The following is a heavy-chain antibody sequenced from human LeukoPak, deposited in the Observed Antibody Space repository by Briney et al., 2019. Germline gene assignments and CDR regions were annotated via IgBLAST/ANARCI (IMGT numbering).Heavy chain of an antibody. CDR3: AKGLERESRLDS. J-gene: IGHJ4*02. D-gene: IGHD1-1*01. CDR2: ISWNSGSI. V-gene: IGHV3-9*01. CDR1: GFTFSSYG. Sequence: GGSLRLSCAASGFTFSSYGMSWVRQAPGKGLEWVSGISWNSGSIGYADSVKGRFTISRDNAKNSLYLQMNSLRAEDTALYYCAKGLERESRLDSWGQGTLVTVSS.